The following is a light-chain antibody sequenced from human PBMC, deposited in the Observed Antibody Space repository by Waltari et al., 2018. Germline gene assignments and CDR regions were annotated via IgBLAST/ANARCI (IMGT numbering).Light chain of an antibody. V-gene: IGKV3-20*01. CDR2: DAS. J-gene: IGKJ1*01. CDR3: QKYGTRPAT. Sequence: EIVLTQSPGSLSLSPGDRATLSCRASQSVGRTLAWYQQRPGQAPRLLIYDASSRATGIPDRFSGNGSGTDFSLTISRLEPEDFAVYYCQKYGTRPATFGQGTKVEVK. CDR1: QSVGRT.